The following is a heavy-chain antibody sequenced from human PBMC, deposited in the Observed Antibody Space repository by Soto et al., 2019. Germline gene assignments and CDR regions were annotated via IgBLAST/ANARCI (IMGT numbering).Heavy chain of an antibody. J-gene: IGHJ4*02. CDR3: ARAIKRWEVHYYFDY. D-gene: IGHD1-26*01. CDR2: IVVMSNSA. Sequence: QVVLLQSGAEVKEPGSSVRVSCKVSGSTFNNFAFSWVRQAPGHGPEWMGGIVVMSNSADYSQRFQDRVTIIADTSTNTLYMELGSLTFEDTAVYFCARAIKRWEVHYYFDYWGQGTLVTVSS. CDR1: GSTFNNFA. V-gene: IGHV1-69*06.